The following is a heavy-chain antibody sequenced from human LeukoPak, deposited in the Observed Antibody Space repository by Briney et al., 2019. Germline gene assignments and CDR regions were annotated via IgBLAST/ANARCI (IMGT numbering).Heavy chain of an antibody. J-gene: IGHJ6*02. CDR3: ASWRYYYYYGMDV. V-gene: IGHV3-13*01. CDR1: GFTFSSYD. CDR2: IGTAGDT. Sequence: PGGSLRLSCAASGFTFSSYDMHWVRQATGKGLEWVSAIGTAGDTYYPGSVKGRFTISRENAKSSLYLQMNSLRAEDTAVYYCASWRYYYYYGMDVWGQGTTVTVSS. D-gene: IGHD3-9*01.